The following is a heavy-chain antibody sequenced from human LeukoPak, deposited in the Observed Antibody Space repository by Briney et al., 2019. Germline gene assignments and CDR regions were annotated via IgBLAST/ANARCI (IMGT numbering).Heavy chain of an antibody. D-gene: IGHD3-10*01. V-gene: IGHV3-23*01. CDR2: ISGSDDGT. J-gene: IGHJ4*02. CDR3: AKRGPIYSSTPGNYFDY. Sequence: PGGSLRLSCVASGFTFRNCGMTWVRQAPGKGLEGVSTISGSDDGTYYADSVRGRFTISRDNSKNTLYLQMKALRDEDTATYYCAKRGPIYSSTPGNYFDYWGQGTLVTVSS. CDR1: GFTFRNCG.